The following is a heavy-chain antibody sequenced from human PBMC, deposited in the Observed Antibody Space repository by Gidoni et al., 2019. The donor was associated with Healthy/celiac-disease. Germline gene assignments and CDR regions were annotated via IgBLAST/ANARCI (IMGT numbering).Heavy chain of an antibody. CDR1: GGSFSGYY. CDR3: ARVELHQLLWGLGY. D-gene: IGHD2-2*01. CDR2: INHSGST. V-gene: IGHV4-34*01. Sequence: QVQLQQWGAGRLKPSETLSLTCAVYGGSFSGYYWSWIRQPPWKGLAWIGEINHSGSTNYNQYLKSRVTISVDTSKSQFSMKLSSVTAADTAVYYCARVELHQLLWGLGYWGQGTLVTVSS. J-gene: IGHJ4*02.